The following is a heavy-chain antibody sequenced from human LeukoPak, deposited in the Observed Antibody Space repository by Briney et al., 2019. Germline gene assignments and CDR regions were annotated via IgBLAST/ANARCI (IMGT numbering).Heavy chain of an antibody. CDR1: GYTFTGYY. Sequence: ASVKVSCKASGYTFTGYYMHWVRQAPGQGLEWMGWINPNSGGTNYAQKFQGWVTMTRDTSISTAYMELSRLRSDDTAVYYCARGNDYGDYDWFDPWGQGTLVTVSS. CDR2: INPNSGGT. CDR3: ARGNDYGDYDWFDP. J-gene: IGHJ5*02. V-gene: IGHV1-2*04. D-gene: IGHD4-17*01.